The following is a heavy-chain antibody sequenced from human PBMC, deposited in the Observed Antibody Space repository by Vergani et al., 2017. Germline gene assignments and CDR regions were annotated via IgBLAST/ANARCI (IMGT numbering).Heavy chain of an antibody. D-gene: IGHD3-10*01. CDR1: GYTFTGYY. CDR3: ARARITVVSAWYFDL. CDR2: IIPIFGTA. J-gene: IGHJ2*01. V-gene: IGHV1-69*01. Sequence: QVQLVQSGAEVKKPGASVKVSCKASGYTFTGYYMHWVRQAPGQGLEWMGWIIPIFGTANYAQKFQGRVTITADESTSTAYMELSSLRSEDTAVYYCARARITVVSAWYFDLWGRGTLVTVSS.